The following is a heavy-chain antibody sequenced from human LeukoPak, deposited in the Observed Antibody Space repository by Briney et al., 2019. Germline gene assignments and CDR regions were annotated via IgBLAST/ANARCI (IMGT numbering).Heavy chain of an antibody. Sequence: KPSETLSLTCTVPGGSISSSSYYWGWIRQPPEKGLEWIGSIYYSGSTYYNPSLKSRVTISVDTSKNQFSLKVSSVTAADTAVYYCAGRKSSGYDLWGRGTLVTVSS. CDR2: IYYSGST. D-gene: IGHD3-22*01. CDR1: GGSISSSSYY. V-gene: IGHV4-39*01. CDR3: AGRKSSGYDL. J-gene: IGHJ2*01.